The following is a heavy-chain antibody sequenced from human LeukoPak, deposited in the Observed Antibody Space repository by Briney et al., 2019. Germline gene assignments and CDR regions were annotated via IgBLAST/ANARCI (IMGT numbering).Heavy chain of an antibody. CDR3: TRDRRDGYNYVDL. CDR2: IYHSGST. V-gene: IGHV4-38-2*02. J-gene: IGHJ5*02. D-gene: IGHD5-24*01. Sequence: SSETLSLTCAVSGYSISSGYYWGWIRQPPGKGLEWIGSIYHSGSTYYNPSLKSRVTISVDTSKNQFSLKLSSVTAADTAVYYCTRDRRDGYNYVDLWGQGTLVTVSS. CDR1: GYSISSGYY.